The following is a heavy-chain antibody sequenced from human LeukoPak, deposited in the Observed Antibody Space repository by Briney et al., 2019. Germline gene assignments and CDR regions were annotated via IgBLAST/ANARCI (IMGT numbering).Heavy chain of an antibody. J-gene: IGHJ4*02. Sequence: MTSETLSLTCAVYGGSFSGYYWSWIRQPPGKGLEWIGEINHSGSTNYNPSLKSRVTISVDTSKNQFFLKLSSVTAADTAVYYCARASGLLRYFYWGQGTLVTVSS. CDR2: INHSGST. CDR1: GGSFSGYY. V-gene: IGHV4-34*01. D-gene: IGHD3-9*01. CDR3: ARASGLLRYFY.